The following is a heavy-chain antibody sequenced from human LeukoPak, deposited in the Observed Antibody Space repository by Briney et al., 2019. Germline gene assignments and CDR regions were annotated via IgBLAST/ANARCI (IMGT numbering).Heavy chain of an antibody. J-gene: IGHJ4*02. V-gene: IGHV1-2*06. CDR3: ARPKYYYDSSGQHYYFDY. D-gene: IGHD3-22*01. CDR2: INPNSGGT. CDR1: GYTFTGYY. Sequence: ASVKVSCKASGYTFTGYYMHWVRQAPGQGLEWMGRINPNSGGTNYAQKFQGRVTMTRDTSISTAYRELSRLRSDDTAVYYCARPKYYYDSSGQHYYFDYWGQGTLVTVPS.